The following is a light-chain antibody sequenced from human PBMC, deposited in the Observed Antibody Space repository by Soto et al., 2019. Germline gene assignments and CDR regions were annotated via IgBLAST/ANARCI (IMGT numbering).Light chain of an antibody. CDR3: QQYYNWTPWT. J-gene: IGKJ1*01. Sequence: IPLSHSPPILSVCPAERAALSGRTTQSVSSNLAWYQQKPGQAPRLLIYGASTRATGIPARFSGRGSGTEFTLTISSLQSEDFAVYYCQQYYNWTPWTFGQGTKVDIK. CDR1: QSVSSN. V-gene: IGKV3-15*01. CDR2: GAS.